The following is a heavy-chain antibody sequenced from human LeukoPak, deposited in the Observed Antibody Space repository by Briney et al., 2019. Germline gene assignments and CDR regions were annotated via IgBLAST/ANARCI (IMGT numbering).Heavy chain of an antibody. D-gene: IGHD3-22*01. CDR2: ISAYNGNT. J-gene: IGHJ4*02. CDR1: GYTFTGYY. Sequence: ASVKVSCKASGYTFTGYYMHWVRQAPGQGLEWMGWISAYNGNTNYAQKLQGRVTMTTDTSTSTAYMELRSLRSDDTAVYYCARDSFYYDSSGLHWGQGTLVTVSS. V-gene: IGHV1-18*04. CDR3: ARDSFYYDSSGLH.